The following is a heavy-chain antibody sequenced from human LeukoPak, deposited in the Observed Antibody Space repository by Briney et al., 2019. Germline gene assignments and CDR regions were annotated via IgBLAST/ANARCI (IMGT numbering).Heavy chain of an antibody. CDR3: AKGDITNFGVVIPPGWYY. Sequence: LTGGSLRLSCAASGFTFSSYAMSWVRQAPGKGLEWVSAISGSGGSTYYADSVKGRFTISRDNSKNTLYLQMNSLRAEDTAVYYCAKGDITNFGVVIPPGWYYWGQGTLVTVSS. CDR2: ISGSGGST. J-gene: IGHJ4*02. CDR1: GFTFSSYA. V-gene: IGHV3-23*01. D-gene: IGHD3-3*01.